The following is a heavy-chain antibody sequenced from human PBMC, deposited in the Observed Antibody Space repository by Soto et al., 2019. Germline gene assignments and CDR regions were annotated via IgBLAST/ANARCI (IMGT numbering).Heavy chain of an antibody. V-gene: IGHV1-3*01. CDR3: ARDPNDGSAYYHHYYYGMDV. Sequence: ASVKVSCKASGYTFTSYGIHWVRQAPGQRIEWTGWINAGNGNTKYSEKFQGRVTITRDTSASTAYLELSSLRSEDTAVYYCARDPNDGSAYYHHYYYGMDVWGQGTTVTVSS. D-gene: IGHD3-22*01. CDR1: GYTFTSYG. CDR2: INAGNGNT. J-gene: IGHJ6*02.